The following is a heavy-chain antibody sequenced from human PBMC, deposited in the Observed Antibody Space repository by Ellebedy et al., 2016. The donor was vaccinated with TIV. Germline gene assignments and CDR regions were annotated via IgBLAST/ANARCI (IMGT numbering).Heavy chain of an antibody. J-gene: IGHJ4*02. CDR2: IDPSVGTT. Sequence: ASVKVSCKASGDTFTRYYFHWVRRAPGQGLEWMGVIDPSVGTTTYAQKFQDRVTMTWETSTTTLYMELSNLRSEDTALYFCARDISRRSPIVRGYWGRGTLVTVSS. CDR1: GDTFTRYY. V-gene: IGHV1-46*01. D-gene: IGHD3-10*01. CDR3: ARDISRRSPIVRGY.